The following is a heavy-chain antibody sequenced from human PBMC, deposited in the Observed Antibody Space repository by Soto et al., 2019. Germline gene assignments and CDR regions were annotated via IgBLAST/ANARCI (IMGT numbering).Heavy chain of an antibody. CDR2: ISPYNSNT. CDR1: GYTFTTYC. D-gene: IGHD1-26*01. J-gene: IGHJ4*02. V-gene: IGHV1-18*04. Sequence: ASVKVSCKASGYTFTTYCLSWGRQAPGQGLEWMGWISPYNSNTNYAQKLQGRVTLTTDTSTRTAYMELRSLRSGDTAVYYCARLDNTGSYSPPSAGYWGQGTLVTVSS. CDR3: ARLDNTGSYSPPSAGY.